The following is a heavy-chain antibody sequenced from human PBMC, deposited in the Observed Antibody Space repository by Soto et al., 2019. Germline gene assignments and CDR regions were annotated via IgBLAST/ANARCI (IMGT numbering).Heavy chain of an antibody. CDR3: ARGATAVDY. CDR2: VTNSGSVT. V-gene: IGHV3-48*03. J-gene: IGHJ4*02. CDR1: GFTFRTYD. Sequence: EVQLIESGGGLVQPGGSLRLSCAASGFTFRTYDMVWVRQAPGKGLECISYVTNSGSVTSYAYSVKGRFTVSRDNANNSLYLQMNSPRAEDTAVYYCARGATAVDYWGQGTLVTVSS.